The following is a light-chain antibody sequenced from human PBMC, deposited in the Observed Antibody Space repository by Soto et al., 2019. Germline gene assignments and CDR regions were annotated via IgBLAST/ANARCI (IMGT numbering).Light chain of an antibody. CDR3: SSCAGSSNV. CDR2: EVS. Sequence: QSVLTQPASVSGSPGQSITISCTGTSSDDGGYKFVSWYQQHPGKAPKLMIYEVSNRHSEVPSHFFASKSGTAASRTISGLQAENEAGYYSSSCAGSSNVFGTGTKVTVL. V-gene: IGLV2-14*01. CDR1: SSDDGGYKF. J-gene: IGLJ1*01.